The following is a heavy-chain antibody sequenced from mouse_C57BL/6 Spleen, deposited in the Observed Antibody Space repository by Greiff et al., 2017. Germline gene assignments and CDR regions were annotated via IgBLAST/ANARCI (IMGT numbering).Heavy chain of an antibody. CDR1: GYTFTSYW. CDR2: IYPGSGST. V-gene: IGHV1-55*01. D-gene: IGHD2-4*01. J-gene: IGHJ2*01. CDR3: ARWIPYDYDSYYFDY. Sequence: QVQLQQPGAELLKPGASVKMSCKASGYTFTSYWITWVKQRPGQGLEWIGDIYPGSGSTNYNEKFKSKATLTVDTSSSTAYMQLSSLTSEDSAVYYCARWIPYDYDSYYFDYWGQGTTLTVSS.